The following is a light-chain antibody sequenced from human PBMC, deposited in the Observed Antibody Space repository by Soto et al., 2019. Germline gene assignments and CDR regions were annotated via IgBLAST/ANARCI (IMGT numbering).Light chain of an antibody. CDR1: NIAIKS. CDR2: DDG. CDR3: QVWDSSSDHRVV. V-gene: IGLV3-21*02. Sequence: SYELTQAPSVSVAPGQTARITCGGNNIAIKSVHWYQQKPGQAPVLVVYDDGDRPSGIPERFSVSNSGNTATLTITRVEAGDEADYHCQVWDSSSDHRVVFGGGTKVTVL. J-gene: IGLJ2*01.